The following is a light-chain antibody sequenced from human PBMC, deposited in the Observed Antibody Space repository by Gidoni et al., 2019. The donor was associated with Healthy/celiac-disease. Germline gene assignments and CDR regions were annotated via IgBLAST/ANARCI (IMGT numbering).Light chain of an antibody. Sequence: DIQMTQSPSTLSASVGDRVTITCRASQSISSWVAWYQQKPGKAPKLLIYDASSLESGVPSRFSGSGSGTEFTLTISSLQPDDFATYYCQQYNSYQFTFGPGTKVDIK. V-gene: IGKV1-5*01. CDR3: QQYNSYQFT. J-gene: IGKJ3*01. CDR1: QSISSW. CDR2: DAS.